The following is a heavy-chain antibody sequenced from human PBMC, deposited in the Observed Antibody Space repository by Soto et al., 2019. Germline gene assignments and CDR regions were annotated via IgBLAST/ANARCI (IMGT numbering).Heavy chain of an antibody. CDR2: IIPIFGTA. CDR1: GGTFSSYA. Sequence: QVQLVQSGAEVKKPGSSVKVSCKASGGTFSSYAISWVRQAPGQGLEWMGGIIPIFGTANYARKFQGRVTITADESTSTAYMELSSLRSEDTAVYYCARWGGSSSSDYYYGMDVWGQGTTVTVSS. CDR3: ARWGGSSSSDYYYGMDV. D-gene: IGHD6-6*01. V-gene: IGHV1-69*01. J-gene: IGHJ6*02.